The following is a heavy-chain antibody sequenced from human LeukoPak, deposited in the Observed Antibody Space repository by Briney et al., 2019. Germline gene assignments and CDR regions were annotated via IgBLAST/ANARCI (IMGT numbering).Heavy chain of an antibody. Sequence: GGSLRLSCAASGFTFSSYWMNWARQAPGKGLEWVASINHNGNVNYYVDSVEGRFTISRDNAKNSLYLQMNSLRAEDTAVYYCARCGVGVAAAAANCWGQGTLLTVSS. D-gene: IGHD6-13*01. J-gene: IGHJ4*02. V-gene: IGHV3-7*01. CDR1: GFTFSSYW. CDR3: ARCGVGVAAAAANC. CDR2: INHNGNVN.